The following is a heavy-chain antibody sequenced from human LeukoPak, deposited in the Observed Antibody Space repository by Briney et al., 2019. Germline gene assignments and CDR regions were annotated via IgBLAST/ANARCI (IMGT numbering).Heavy chain of an antibody. D-gene: IGHD2-21*02. CDR2: INPDGRDT. J-gene: IGHJ1*01. CDR3: TGWGDTTAEYFQR. Sequence: GGSLRLSCVVSGFTFNRCWMNWVRQAPGKGLEWVAHINPDGRDTYYVDSVKGRFTISRDNAQNSMYLQMNSLRVEDTAVYYCTGWGDTTAEYFQRWGQGTLVTVSS. CDR1: GFTFNRCW. V-gene: IGHV3-7*01.